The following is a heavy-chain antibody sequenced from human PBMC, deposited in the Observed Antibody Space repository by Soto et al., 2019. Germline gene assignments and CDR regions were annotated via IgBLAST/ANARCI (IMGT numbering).Heavy chain of an antibody. J-gene: IGHJ4*02. CDR1: GFTFSSYG. V-gene: IGHV3-33*01. CDR2: IWYDGSNK. CDR3: AREHGDYDFWSGYSFDY. Sequence: QVQLVESGGGVVQPGRSLRLSCAASGFTFSSYGMHWVRQAPGKGLEWVAVIWYDGSNKYYADSVKGRFTISRDNSKNTLYLQMNSLRAEDTAVYYCAREHGDYDFWSGYSFDYWGQGTLVTVSS. D-gene: IGHD3-3*01.